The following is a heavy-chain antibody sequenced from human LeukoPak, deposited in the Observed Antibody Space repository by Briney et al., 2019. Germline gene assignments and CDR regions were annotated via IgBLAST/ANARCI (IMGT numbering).Heavy chain of an antibody. J-gene: IGHJ5*02. CDR1: GGSISSGSYD. CDR3: ASRLPRRQIAAAGFDP. V-gene: IGHV4-61*02. D-gene: IGHD6-13*01. Sequence: SETLSLTCTVSGGSISSGSYDWSCIRQPAGKGLEWIVRIYTSGSTNYNPSLKSRVTISVDTSKNQFSLKLSSVTAADTAVYYCASRLPRRQIAAAGFDPWGQGTLVTVSS. CDR2: IYTSGST.